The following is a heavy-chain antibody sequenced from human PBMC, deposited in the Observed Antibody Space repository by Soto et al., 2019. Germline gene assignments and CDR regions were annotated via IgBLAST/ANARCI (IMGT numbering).Heavy chain of an antibody. D-gene: IGHD6-19*01. J-gene: IGHJ4*02. CDR3: ARDADSSGLHY. CDR1: GFTVSGMF. Sequence: AGGSLRLSCAASGFTVSGMFMNWVRQAPGKGLEWVSVIYPAGPTYYADSVKGRFTISRDNSKNTLFLQLNNLRAEDTAVYYCARDADSSGLHYWGQGSLVTVSS. CDR2: IYPAGPT. V-gene: IGHV3-53*01.